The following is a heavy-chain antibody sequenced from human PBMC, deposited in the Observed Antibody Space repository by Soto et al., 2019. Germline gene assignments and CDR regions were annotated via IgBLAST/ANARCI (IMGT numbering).Heavy chain of an antibody. Sequence: ASVKVSCKASGYTFTSYDINWVRQATGQGLEWMGWMNPNSGNTGYAQKFQGRVTMTRNTSISTAYMELSSLRSEDTAVYYCARKSDIDYDLWSGCMDVWGEVTTVTVSS. CDR2: MNPNSGNT. J-gene: IGHJ6*04. CDR1: GYTFTSYD. CDR3: ARKSDIDYDLWSGCMDV. D-gene: IGHD3-3*01. V-gene: IGHV1-8*01.